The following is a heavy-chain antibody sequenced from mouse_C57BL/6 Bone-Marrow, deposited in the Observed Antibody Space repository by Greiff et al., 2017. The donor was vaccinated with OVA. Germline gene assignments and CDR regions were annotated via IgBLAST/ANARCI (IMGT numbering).Heavy chain of an antibody. V-gene: IGHV5-16*01. Sequence: EVKLVESEGGLVQPGSSMKLSCTASGFTFSDYYMAWVRQVPEKGLEWVANINSDGSSTYYLDSLKSRFIISRDNAKNILYLQMSSLKSEDTATYYCARGKDGSSYDGYFDVWGTGTTVTVSS. D-gene: IGHD1-1*01. J-gene: IGHJ1*03. CDR1: GFTFSDYY. CDR3: ARGKDGSSYDGYFDV. CDR2: INSDGSST.